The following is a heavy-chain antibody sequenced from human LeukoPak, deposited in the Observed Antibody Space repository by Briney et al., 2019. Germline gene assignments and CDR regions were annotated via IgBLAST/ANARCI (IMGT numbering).Heavy chain of an antibody. CDR2: VSAYNGNT. J-gene: IGHJ4*02. CDR3: ARRLYPYYFDY. D-gene: IGHD2-15*01. V-gene: IGHV1-18*04. Sequence: ASVKVSCKASGYTFTGYYMHWVRQAPGQGLEWMGWVSAYNGNTNYAQKLQGRVTMTTDTSTSTAYMELRSLRSDDTAVYYCARRLYPYYFDYWGQGTLVTVSS. CDR1: GYTFTGYY.